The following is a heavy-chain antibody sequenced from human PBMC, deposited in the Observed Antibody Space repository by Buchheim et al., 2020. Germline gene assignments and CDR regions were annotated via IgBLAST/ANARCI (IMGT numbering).Heavy chain of an antibody. D-gene: IGHD3-10*01. V-gene: IGHV3-21*01. Sequence: EVQLVESGGGLVKPGGSLRLSCAASGFTFSSYSMNWVRQAPGKGLEWVSSISSSSSYKYYADSVKGRFTIPRDNAKNSLYLKMNSLRAEDTAVYYCARRGLSDYYGMDVWGQGTT. CDR3: ARRGLSDYYGMDV. CDR1: GFTFSSYS. J-gene: IGHJ6*02. CDR2: ISSSSSYK.